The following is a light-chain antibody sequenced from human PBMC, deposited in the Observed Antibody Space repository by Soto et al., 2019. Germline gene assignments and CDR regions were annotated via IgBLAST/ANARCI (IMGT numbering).Light chain of an antibody. J-gene: IGKJ5*01. V-gene: IGKV3-15*01. CDR3: QQYNNWPTIT. Sequence: DIVMTQSPATLSVNPWTRATLSCRASQSVSSHLACYQQKPAQAPRLLXYGASTRANGIPARFSGSRSGTELTLTISSLQSEDFAVYDCQQYNNWPTITFGQGTRLEIK. CDR2: GAS. CDR1: QSVSSH.